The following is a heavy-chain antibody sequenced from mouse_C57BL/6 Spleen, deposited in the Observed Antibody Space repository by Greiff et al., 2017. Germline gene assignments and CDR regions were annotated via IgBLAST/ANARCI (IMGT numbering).Heavy chain of an antibody. V-gene: IGHV5-17*01. CDR2: ISSGSSTI. Sequence: EVQGVESGGGLVKPGGSLKLSCAASGFTFSDYGMHWVRQAPEKGLEWVAYISSGSSTIYYADTVKGRFTIYRDNAKNTLFLQMTSLRSEDTAMYYCERVITTVVATDYAMDDWGQGTSVTVSS. CDR1: GFTFSDYG. J-gene: IGHJ4*01. CDR3: ERVITTVVATDYAMDD. D-gene: IGHD1-1*01.